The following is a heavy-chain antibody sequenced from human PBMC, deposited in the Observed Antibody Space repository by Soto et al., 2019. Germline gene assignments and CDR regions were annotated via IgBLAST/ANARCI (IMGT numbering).Heavy chain of an antibody. D-gene: IGHD6-6*01. CDR1: GYSFTSYW. CDR2: IYPGDSDT. CDR3: ARFFSEYSSSLTPLGGFDP. V-gene: IGHV5-51*01. Sequence: EVQLVQSGAEVKKPGESLKISCKGSGYSFTSYWIGWVRQMPGKGLEWMGIIYPGDSDTRYSPSFQGQVTISADKSISTAYLQWSSLKASDTAMYYCARFFSEYSSSLTPLGGFDPWGQGTLVTVSS. J-gene: IGHJ5*02.